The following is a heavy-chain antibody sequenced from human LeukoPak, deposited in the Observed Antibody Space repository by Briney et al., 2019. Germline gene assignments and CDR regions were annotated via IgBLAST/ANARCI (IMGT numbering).Heavy chain of an antibody. D-gene: IGHD5-24*01. CDR2: INHSGST. V-gene: IGHV4-34*01. Sequence: SETLSLTCAVYGGSFSGYYWSWIRQPPGKGLEWIGEINHSGSTNYNPSLKSRVTISVDTSKNQFSLKLSSVTAADTAVYYCARRQRWLQRPLDYWGQGTLVTVSS. J-gene: IGHJ4*02. CDR1: GGSFSGYY. CDR3: ARRQRWLQRPLDY.